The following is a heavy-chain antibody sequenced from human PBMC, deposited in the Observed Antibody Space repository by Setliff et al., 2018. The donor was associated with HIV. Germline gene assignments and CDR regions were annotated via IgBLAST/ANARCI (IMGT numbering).Heavy chain of an antibody. Sequence: PGESLTISCKGSGYSFSTYWIAWVRQMPGKGLEWMGVIFPGDSDARYSPSFQGPVTISVDESISTAYLQLSSLQASDTAMYYCASVYGDFEENLFYFDNWGLGTLVTVSS. CDR2: IFPGDSDA. CDR1: GYSFSTYW. CDR3: ASVYGDFEENLFYFDN. D-gene: IGHD4-17*01. V-gene: IGHV5-51*01. J-gene: IGHJ4*02.